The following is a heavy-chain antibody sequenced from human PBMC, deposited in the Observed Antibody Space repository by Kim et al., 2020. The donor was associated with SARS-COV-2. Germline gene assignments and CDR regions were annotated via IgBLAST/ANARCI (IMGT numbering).Heavy chain of an antibody. CDR2: IYHSGST. J-gene: IGHJ4*02. CDR3: ARDGIVGATGDFDY. CDR1: GYSISSGYY. V-gene: IGHV4-38-2*02. Sequence: SETLSLTCTVSGYSISSGYYWGWIRQPPGKGLEWIGSIYHSGSTYYNPSLKSRVTISVDTSKNQFSLKLSSVTAADTAVYYCARDGIVGATGDFDYWVQG. D-gene: IGHD1-26*01.